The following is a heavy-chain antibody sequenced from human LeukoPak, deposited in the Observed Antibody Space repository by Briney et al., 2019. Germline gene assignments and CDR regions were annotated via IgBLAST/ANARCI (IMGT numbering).Heavy chain of an antibody. J-gene: IGHJ4*02. CDR3: ARDRGGWYSY. Sequence: PSETLSLTCAVYVGSFSGYYWSWIRQPPWKGLEWIGEINHSGSTNYNPSLKSRVTISVDTSKNQFSLKLSSVTAADTAVYYCARDRGGWYSYWGQGTLVTVSS. V-gene: IGHV4-34*01. CDR1: VGSFSGYY. D-gene: IGHD6-19*01. CDR2: INHSGST.